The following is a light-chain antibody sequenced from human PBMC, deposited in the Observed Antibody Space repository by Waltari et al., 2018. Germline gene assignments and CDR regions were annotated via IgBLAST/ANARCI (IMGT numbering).Light chain of an antibody. CDR3: QQYGSSPWT. CDR1: QSVSSSY. Sequence: EIVLTQSPGTLSLSPGETATLPCRASQSVSSSYFSWYQQKPGQAPRLLIYGASSRFTGIPDRFSGSGSGTDFTLTISRLEPEDFAVYYCQQYGSSPWTFGQGTKVEIK. V-gene: IGKV3-20*01. CDR2: GAS. J-gene: IGKJ1*01.